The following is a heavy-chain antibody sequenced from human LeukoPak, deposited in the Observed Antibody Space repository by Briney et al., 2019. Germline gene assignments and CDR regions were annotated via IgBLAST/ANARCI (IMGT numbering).Heavy chain of an antibody. J-gene: IGHJ6*03. CDR2: MYFTGNT. Sequence: SETLSLTCTVSGGSISSHYWTWIRQPPGKGLEWIGYMYFTGNTNYNPSLWSRVTISVDTSKNQFSLRLTSVTAADTAVYYCARADSANYYDSGKYFKYFYMDVWGKGTTVTVSS. D-gene: IGHD3-10*01. CDR3: ARADSANYYDSGKYFKYFYMDV. CDR1: GGSISSHY. V-gene: IGHV4-59*11.